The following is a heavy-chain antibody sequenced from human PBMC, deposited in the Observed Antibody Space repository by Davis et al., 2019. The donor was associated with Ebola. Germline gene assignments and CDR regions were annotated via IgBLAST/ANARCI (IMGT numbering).Heavy chain of an antibody. J-gene: IGHJ5*02. D-gene: IGHD6-19*01. CDR2: INHSGST. CDR1: GGSFSGYD. Sequence: SETLSLTCVVYGGSFSGYDWNWIRQSPGKGLEWIGEINHSGSTNYNPSLKSRVTISVDTSKNQFSLKLSSVTAADTAVYYCARLGGWLVDWFDPWGQGTLVTVSS. CDR3: ARLGGWLVDWFDP. V-gene: IGHV4-34*01.